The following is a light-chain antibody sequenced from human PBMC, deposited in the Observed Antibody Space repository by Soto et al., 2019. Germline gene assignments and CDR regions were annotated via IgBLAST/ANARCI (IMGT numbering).Light chain of an antibody. J-gene: IGKJ1*01. Sequence: DIVMTQSPDSLAVFLGERATINCKSSQSVLSSSKNKNCLAWYQQKSGQPPKLLIYWASTRESGVPDRFSGSGSGTDFTLTISSLQAEDVAVYYCQHYYSIPWTFGQGTRVEIK. CDR1: QSVLSSSKNKNC. V-gene: IGKV4-1*01. CDR3: QHYYSIPWT. CDR2: WAS.